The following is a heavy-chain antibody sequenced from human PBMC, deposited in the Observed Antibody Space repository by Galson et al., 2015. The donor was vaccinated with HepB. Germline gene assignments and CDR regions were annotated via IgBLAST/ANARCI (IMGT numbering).Heavy chain of an antibody. CDR2: IRSTGDTT. Sequence: SLRLSCAASGFTFNNYAMTWVRQAPGKGLVWVSAIRSTGDTTYYADSVKGRFTISRDNSKNMQFLQMSGLRVEDTAIYYCAKVGHDILTGDFTHYFYGLDAWGPGTRVTVSS. D-gene: IGHD3-9*01. CDR3: AKVGHDILTGDFTHYFYGLDA. CDR1: GFTFNNYA. V-gene: IGHV3-23*01. J-gene: IGHJ6*02.